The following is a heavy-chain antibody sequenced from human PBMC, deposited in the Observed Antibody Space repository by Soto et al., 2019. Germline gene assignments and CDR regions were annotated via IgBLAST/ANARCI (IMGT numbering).Heavy chain of an antibody. V-gene: IGHV1-18*01. D-gene: IGHD6-13*01. CDR3: ARDRVFPLVRENNWFDP. J-gene: IGHJ5*02. CDR2: ISAYNGNT. Sequence: ASVKVSCKASGYTFTSYGISWVRQAPGQGLEWMGWISAYNGNTNYAQRLQGRVTMTTDTSTSTAYMELRSLRSDDTAVYYCARDRVFPLVRENNWFDPWGQGTLVTVSS. CDR1: GYTFTSYG.